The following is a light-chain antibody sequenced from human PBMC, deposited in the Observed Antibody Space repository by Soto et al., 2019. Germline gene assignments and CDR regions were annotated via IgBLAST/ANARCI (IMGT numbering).Light chain of an antibody. CDR3: SSYTTTNTYV. J-gene: IGLJ1*01. V-gene: IGLV2-14*01. CDR2: EVS. CDR1: SSDVGGYNY. Sequence: QSVLTQPASVSGSPGQSITISCTGTSSDVGGYNYVSWYQQHPGKAPKLMIYEVSNRPSGASNRFSGSKSGNTASLTISGLQAEDEADYYCSSYTTTNTYVFGTGTKVTVL.